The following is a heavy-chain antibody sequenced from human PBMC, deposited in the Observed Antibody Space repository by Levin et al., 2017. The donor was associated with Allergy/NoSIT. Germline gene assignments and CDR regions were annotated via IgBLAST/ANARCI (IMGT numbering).Heavy chain of an antibody. V-gene: IGHV3-23*01. CDR2: MSAAGNT. CDR3: TKITPAFHDTSGYRYWIFYL. J-gene: IGHJ2*01. Sequence: GGSLRLSCAASGFTFSNFAMSWVRQTPGKGLEWVSSMSAAGNTYYADSVRGRFTISRDNSKNTLHLQMNTLRADDTAVYFCTKITPAFHDTSGYRYWIFYLWGRGNLVIVSS. CDR1: GFTFSNFA. D-gene: IGHD3-22*01.